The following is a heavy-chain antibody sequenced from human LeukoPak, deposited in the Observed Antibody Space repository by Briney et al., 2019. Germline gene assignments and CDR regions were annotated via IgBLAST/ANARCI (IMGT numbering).Heavy chain of an antibody. J-gene: IGHJ3*02. CDR3: ARDRGSSAPSDAFDI. CDR1: GGTFSSYA. V-gene: IGHV1-69*13. Sequence: SVKVSCKASGGTFSSYAISWVRQAPGQGLEWMGGIIPIFGTANYAQKFRGRVTITADESTSTAYMELSSLRSEDTAVYYCARDRGSSAPSDAFDIWGQGTMVTVSS. D-gene: IGHD2-2*01. CDR2: IIPIFGTA.